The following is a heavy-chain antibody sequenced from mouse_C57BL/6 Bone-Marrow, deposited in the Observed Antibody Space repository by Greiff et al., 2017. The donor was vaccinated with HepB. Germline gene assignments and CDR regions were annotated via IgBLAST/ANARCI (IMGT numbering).Heavy chain of an antibody. V-gene: IGHV1-78*01. CDR2: IYPRDGST. CDR3: AREGDYYGSPWYFDV. CDR1: GYTFTDHT. J-gene: IGHJ1*03. Sequence: VKLQQSDAELVKPGASVKISCKVSGYTFTDHTIHWMKQRPEQGLEWIGYIYPRDGSTKYNEKFKGKATLTADKSSSTAYMQLNSLTSEDSAVYFCAREGDYYGSPWYFDVWGTGTTVTVSS. D-gene: IGHD1-1*01.